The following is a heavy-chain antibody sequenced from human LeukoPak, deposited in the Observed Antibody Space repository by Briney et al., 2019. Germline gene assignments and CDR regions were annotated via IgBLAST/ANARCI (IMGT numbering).Heavy chain of an antibody. J-gene: IGHJ4*02. CDR2: IRFDGSND. CDR1: GFTFSNSG. V-gene: IGHV3-30*02. CDR3: AKDPRFYGREWTGYFDY. D-gene: IGHD3/OR15-3a*01. Sequence: PGGSLRLSCAASGFTFSNSGLHWVRQAPDKGLEWVALIRFDGSNDFYADSVKGRFTASRDNSKNTLYLQMNTLRTEDTAVYYCAKDPRFYGREWTGYFDYWGQGTLVTVSS.